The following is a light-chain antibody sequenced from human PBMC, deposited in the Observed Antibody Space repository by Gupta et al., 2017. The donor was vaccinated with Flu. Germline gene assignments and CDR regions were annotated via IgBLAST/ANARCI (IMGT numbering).Light chain of an antibody. CDR1: SSNIGSNT. Sequence: QSVLTQPPSASGTPGQRVPISCSGSSSNIGSNTVNWYQQLPGTAPKLLIYSNNQRPSVVPDRFSGSKSGTSASLAISGLQAEDEADYYCAAWDDSRNGWVFGGGTKLTVL. J-gene: IGLJ3*02. CDR3: AAWDDSRNGWV. CDR2: SNN. V-gene: IGLV1-44*01.